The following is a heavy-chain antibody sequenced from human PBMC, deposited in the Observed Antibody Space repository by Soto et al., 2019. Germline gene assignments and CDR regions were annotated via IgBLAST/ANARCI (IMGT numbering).Heavy chain of an antibody. J-gene: IGHJ3*01. Sequence: QVQLEQSWPDVNRPGSSVTVSCLASVGTFNTYALSWVRQAPGQGLEWLGGIVPILGKSTYAQKFQCRVTITADQSTKTFYIELRSLTSYDTVTYSCAREPEWDVPGCCFDLWGQGKTVIVSS. V-gene: IGHV1-69*01. CDR3: AREPEWDVPGCCFDL. CDR1: VGTFNTYA. D-gene: IGHD1-26*01. CDR2: IVPILGKS.